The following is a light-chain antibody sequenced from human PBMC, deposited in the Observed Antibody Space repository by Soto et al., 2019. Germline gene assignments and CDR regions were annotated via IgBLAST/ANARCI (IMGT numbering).Light chain of an antibody. Sequence: DTQLTQSPSSLSSSVGDRVTISCRSSQSITNYLHWYQQKPGKAPKVLIYAASSLQSGVPSRFSGSGSGTDFSLTISSLRPEDFATYYCQQTYSTSWTFGQGTKVDI. CDR1: QSITNY. CDR2: AAS. V-gene: IGKV1-39*01. J-gene: IGKJ1*01. CDR3: QQTYSTSWT.